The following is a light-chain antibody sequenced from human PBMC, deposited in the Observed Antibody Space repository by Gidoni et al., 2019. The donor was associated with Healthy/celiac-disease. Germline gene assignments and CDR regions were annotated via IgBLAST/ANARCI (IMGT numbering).Light chain of an antibody. J-gene: IGKJ2*01. Sequence: EIVLTQSPGTLSLSPGERATVSCRASQSVSSSYLAWYQQKPGQAPRLLIYGASSRATGIPDRFSGSGSGTDFTLTISRLEPEDFAVYYCQQYGSSPYTFXQXTKLXIK. CDR1: QSVSSSY. CDR2: GAS. CDR3: QQYGSSPYT. V-gene: IGKV3-20*01.